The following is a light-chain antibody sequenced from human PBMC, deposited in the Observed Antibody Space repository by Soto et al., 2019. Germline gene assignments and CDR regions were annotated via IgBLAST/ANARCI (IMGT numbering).Light chain of an antibody. CDR3: QQYKSWPIT. Sequence: EIVMTQSPATLSLSPGDTATLSCRASQSVDTSLAWYVQKPGQAPRRLMYGVSTWGTGVTARFSGSGSGTEFTLTISSLQSEDFAIYYCQQYKSWPITFGQGTRLEIK. V-gene: IGKV3D-15*01. CDR1: QSVDTS. J-gene: IGKJ5*01. CDR2: GVS.